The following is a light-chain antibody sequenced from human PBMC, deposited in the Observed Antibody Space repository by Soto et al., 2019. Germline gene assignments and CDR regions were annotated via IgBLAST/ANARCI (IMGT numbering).Light chain of an antibody. V-gene: IGKV3-15*01. CDR1: QTVSSN. Sequence: EVVMTQSPVTLSVSPGERATLSCRASQTVSSNLVGFQQKPGQAPRLLIYGASTRATGFPARFSGSGSGTEFTLTISSLQSEDFAVYYCQQYTYWPYTFGQGTKLEIK. J-gene: IGKJ2*01. CDR3: QQYTYWPYT. CDR2: GAS.